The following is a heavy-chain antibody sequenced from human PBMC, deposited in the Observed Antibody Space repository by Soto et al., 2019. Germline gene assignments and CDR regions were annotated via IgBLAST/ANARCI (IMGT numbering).Heavy chain of an antibody. V-gene: IGHV4-59*01. CDR1: GGSISSYY. D-gene: IGHD2-2*01. J-gene: IGHJ6*02. CDR3: ARARYQLLHPYYYGMDV. CDR2: LHYSGRT. Sequence: QVQLQESGPGLVKPSETLSLTCTVSGGSISSYYWSWIRQSPGKGLEWIGYLHYSGRTKSNPSLKRRVPISVDTSRNQVSLKLSSVTAADSAVYFCARARYQLLHPYYYGMDVWGQGTTVTVSS.